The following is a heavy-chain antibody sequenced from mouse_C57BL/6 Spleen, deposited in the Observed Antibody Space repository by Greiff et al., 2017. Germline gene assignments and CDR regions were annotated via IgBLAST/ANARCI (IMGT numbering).Heavy chain of an antibody. D-gene: IGHD1-1*01. Sequence: VQLQQSGAELVKPGASVKLSCKASGYTFTEYTIHWVKQRSGQGLEWIGWFYPGSGSIKYNEKFKDKATLTADKSSSTAYMELSRLTSEDSAVYCCARHEEPPDYGSSYDYCDYWGQGTTLTVSS. CDR3: ARHEEPPDYGSSYDYCDY. CDR2: FYPGSGSI. CDR1: GYTFTEYT. V-gene: IGHV1-62-2*01. J-gene: IGHJ2*01.